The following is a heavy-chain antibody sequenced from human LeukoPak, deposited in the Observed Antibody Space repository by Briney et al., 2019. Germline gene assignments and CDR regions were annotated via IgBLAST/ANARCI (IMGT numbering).Heavy chain of an antibody. CDR2: ISSSSSYI. D-gene: IGHD2-2*01. V-gene: IGHV3-21*01. CDR3: ARDVVDQDIVVVPAAMGH. J-gene: IGHJ4*02. CDR1: GFTFSSYS. Sequence: GGSLRLSCAASGFTFSSYSMNWVRQAPGKGLEWVSSISSSSSYIYYADSVKGRLTISRDNAKNSLYLQMNSLRAEDTAVYYCARDVVDQDIVVVPAAMGHWGQGTLVTVSS.